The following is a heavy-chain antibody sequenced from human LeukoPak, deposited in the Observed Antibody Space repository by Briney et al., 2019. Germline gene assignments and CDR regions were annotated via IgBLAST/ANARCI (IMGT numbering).Heavy chain of an antibody. V-gene: IGHV2-5*02. CDR1: GFSLSTSGVG. Sequence: KEAGPTLVNPTQTLTLTCTFSGFSLSTSGVGVGWIRQPPGKALDWLALIYWDDDNRYSPSLKSRVTITKDTSKNQVVLTMTNMDPVDTATYYCAHIYSNYDFWSGYQGNAFDIWGQGTMVTVSS. D-gene: IGHD3-3*01. J-gene: IGHJ3*02. CDR2: IYWDDDN. CDR3: AHIYSNYDFWSGYQGNAFDI.